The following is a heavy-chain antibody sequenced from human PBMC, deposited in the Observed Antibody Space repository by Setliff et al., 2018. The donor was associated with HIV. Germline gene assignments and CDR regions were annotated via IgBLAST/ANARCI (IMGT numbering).Heavy chain of an antibody. CDR2: IYSSGST. J-gene: IGHJ4*02. D-gene: IGHD6-13*01. CDR3: ARRMAAGTFDY. V-gene: IGHV4-4*07. CDR1: GGSINSYY. Sequence: SETLSLTCTVSGGSINSYYWSWIRQPAGKGLEWIGRIYSSGSTNYNPSLKRRVTMSVDTSKNQISLKLSSVTAADTAMYYCARRMAAGTFDYWGQGTLVTVSS.